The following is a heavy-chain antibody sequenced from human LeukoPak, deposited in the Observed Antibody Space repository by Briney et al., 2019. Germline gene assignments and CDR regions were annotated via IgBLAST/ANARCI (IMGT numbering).Heavy chain of an antibody. J-gene: IGHJ4*02. D-gene: IGHD5-18*01. CDR3: ASVDTAMVSDY. V-gene: IGHV1-2*02. Sequence: GASVKVSCKASGYTFTGYYMHWVRQAPGQGLEWMGWINPNSGGTNYAQKFQGRVTITADKSTSTAYMELSSLRSEDTAVYYCASVDTAMVSDYWGQGTLVTVSP. CDR1: GYTFTGYY. CDR2: INPNSGGT.